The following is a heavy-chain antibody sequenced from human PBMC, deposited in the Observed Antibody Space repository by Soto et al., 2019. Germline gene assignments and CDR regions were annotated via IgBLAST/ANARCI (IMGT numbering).Heavy chain of an antibody. CDR2: INAGDDNT. V-gene: IGHV1-3*01. J-gene: IGHJ5*02. CDR1: GYTFTSYA. D-gene: IGHD1-26*01. Sequence: ASVKVSCNASGYTFTSYALHWVRQASGQRLEWMGWINAGDDNTKYSEKFQGRVTITRDTSASTAYMELSSLRSEDTAAYYCVSDFGGSHYNWFDPWGQGTLVTVSS. CDR3: VSDFGGSHYNWFDP.